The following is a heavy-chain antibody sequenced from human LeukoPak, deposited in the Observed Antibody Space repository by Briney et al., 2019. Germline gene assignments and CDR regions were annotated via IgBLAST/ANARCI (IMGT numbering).Heavy chain of an antibody. Sequence: SETLSLTCTVSGGSISSQYWSWIRQTPGRGLEWIGYISYSGNTKYNPSLKSRATISVDTSKNQFSLKLNSMTAADTSVYYCARLRFLEWLFPWFDPWGQGTLVTVSS. J-gene: IGHJ5*02. D-gene: IGHD3-3*01. CDR3: ARLRFLEWLFPWFDP. CDR2: ISYSGNT. CDR1: GGSISSQY. V-gene: IGHV4-59*08.